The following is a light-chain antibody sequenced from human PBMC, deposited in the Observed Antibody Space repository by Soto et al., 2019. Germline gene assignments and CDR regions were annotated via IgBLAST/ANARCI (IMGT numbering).Light chain of an antibody. CDR3: SSYSGSNSVV. J-gene: IGLJ2*01. CDR2: EVT. Sequence: QSALTQPPSASGSPGQSVTLSCTGTSTDVGGYNYVSWYQQHPGKAPKLIIYEVTTRPSGVPDRFSGSKSGNTASLTVSGLQAEYEADYYCSSYSGSNSVVFGGGTKVTVL. V-gene: IGLV2-8*01. CDR1: STDVGGYNY.